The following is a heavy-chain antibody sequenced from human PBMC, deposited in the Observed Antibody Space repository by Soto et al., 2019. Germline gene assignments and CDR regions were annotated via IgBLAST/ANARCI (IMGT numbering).Heavy chain of an antibody. CDR1: GGSITNSSYY. J-gene: IGHJ4*02. D-gene: IGHD6-19*01. V-gene: IGHV4-31*03. Sequence: SETLSLTCTVSGGSITNSSYYWGWIRQHPGKGLEWIGYIYYSGSTYYNPSLKSRVTISVDTSRNQFSLKLTSVTAADTAIYYCARDFSLAVAGSFGYWGQGTLVTVSS. CDR2: IYYSGST. CDR3: ARDFSLAVAGSFGY.